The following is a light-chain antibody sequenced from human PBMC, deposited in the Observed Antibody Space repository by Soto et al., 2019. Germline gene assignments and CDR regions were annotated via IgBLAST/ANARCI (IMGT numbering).Light chain of an antibody. V-gene: IGLV2-14*01. Sequence: QSVLTQPASVPGSPGQSITISCAGTSSDIGAYNFVSWYQQRPGKAPKLMIFAVSDRPSGVSDRFSGSKSGYTASLTISGLQSDDEGFYYCSSYATSGTPWVFGGGTQLTVL. CDR2: AVS. J-gene: IGLJ3*02. CDR1: SSDIGAYNF. CDR3: SSYATSGTPWV.